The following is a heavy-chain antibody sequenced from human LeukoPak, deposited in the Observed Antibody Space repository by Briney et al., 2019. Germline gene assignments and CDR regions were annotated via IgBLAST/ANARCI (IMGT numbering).Heavy chain of an antibody. V-gene: IGHV4-39*01. CDR2: IYYSGST. D-gene: IGHD2-2*01. CDR3: ARSYCSTTTCYAVGAFDI. CDR1: GGSISSSSYY. Sequence: PSETLSFTCTVSGGSISSSSYYWGWIRQPPGKGLEWIGSIYYSGSTYYNPSLKSRVTISVDTSKNQFSLKMSSVTGADTAVYHCARSYCSTTTCYAVGAFDIWGQGTMVTVSS. J-gene: IGHJ3*02.